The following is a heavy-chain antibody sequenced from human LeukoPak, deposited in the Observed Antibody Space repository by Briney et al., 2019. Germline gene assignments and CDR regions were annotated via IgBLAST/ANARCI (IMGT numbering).Heavy chain of an antibody. D-gene: IGHD2-2*01. J-gene: IGHJ4*02. CDR3: ARDTRETRVPAAIDY. CDR1: GYTFTSYD. V-gene: IGHV1-8*01. CDR2: MNPNTGNT. Sequence: GASVKVSCKASGYTFTSYDINWVRQATGQGLEWMGWMNPNTGNTGYPQKFQGRVTMTRNTSISTAYMELRSLRSDDTAVYYCARDTRETRVPAAIDYWGQGTLVTVSS.